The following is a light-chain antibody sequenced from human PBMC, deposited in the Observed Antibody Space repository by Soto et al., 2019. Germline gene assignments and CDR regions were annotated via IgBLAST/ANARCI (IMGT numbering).Light chain of an antibody. Sequence: AIRMTQSPSSFSASTGDRVTITFRASQGISSYLAWYQRKPGKAPKLLIYAASTLQSGVPSRFSGSGSGTDFTLTISCLQSEDFATYYCLQYYSYPRTFGQGTRWIS. J-gene: IGKJ1*01. V-gene: IGKV1-8*01. CDR2: AAS. CDR1: QGISSY. CDR3: LQYYSYPRT.